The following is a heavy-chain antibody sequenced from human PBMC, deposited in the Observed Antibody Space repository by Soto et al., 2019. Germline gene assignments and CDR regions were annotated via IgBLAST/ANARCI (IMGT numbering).Heavy chain of an antibody. D-gene: IGHD2-2*01. J-gene: IGHJ3*02. CDR3: ARGSGYCSSTSCLVTGAFDI. V-gene: IGHV1-2*04. Sequence: ASVKVSCKASGYTFTGYYMHWVRQAPGQGLEWMGWINPNSGGTNYAQKFQDWVTMTRDTSISTAYMELSRLRSDDTAVYYCARGSGYCSSTSCLVTGAFDIWGQGTMVTVSS. CDR1: GYTFTGYY. CDR2: INPNSGGT.